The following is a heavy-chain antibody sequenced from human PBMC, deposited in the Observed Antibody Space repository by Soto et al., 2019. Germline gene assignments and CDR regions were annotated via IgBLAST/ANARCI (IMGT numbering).Heavy chain of an antibody. CDR3: ARGGGGYNTQWNDP. Sequence: QVQLLQSGAEVRKPGASVKVSCKASGYTLSNYGVTWVRQAPGQGLEWMGCTSAFNSNTNYAQRFQGRVTMTTDTTTNTAYRDMRGQASDDTAVYCCARGGGGYNTQWNDPWGQGTLVTVSS. CDR2: TSAFNSNT. J-gene: IGHJ5*02. CDR1: GYTLSNYG. V-gene: IGHV1-18*01. D-gene: IGHD5-12*01.